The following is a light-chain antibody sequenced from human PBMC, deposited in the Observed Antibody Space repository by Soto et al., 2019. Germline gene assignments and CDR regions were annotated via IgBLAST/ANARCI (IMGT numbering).Light chain of an antibody. V-gene: IGKV3-11*01. CDR2: DAT. Sequence: EVVLTQSPATLSLSPGERATLSCRASQRITSYLAWYQQKPGQAPSLLIYDATNRVAGVPARFSGSKSGADFTLTISTLQPEDFAVYYCQQRGGSQYTFGQGTKVELK. J-gene: IGKJ2*01. CDR3: QQRGGSQYT. CDR1: QRITSY.